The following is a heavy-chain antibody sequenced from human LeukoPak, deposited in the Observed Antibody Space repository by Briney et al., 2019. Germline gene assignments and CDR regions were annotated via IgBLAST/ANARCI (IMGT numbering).Heavy chain of an antibody. J-gene: IGHJ4*02. Sequence: KPSETLSLTCTVSGGSISSYYCSWIRQPAGKGLEWIGRIYTSGSTNYNPSLKSRVTMSVDTSKNQFSLKLSSVTAADTAVYYCARETGYYGSGSGIDYWGQGTLVTVSS. CDR3: ARETGYYGSGSGIDY. V-gene: IGHV4-4*07. D-gene: IGHD3-10*01. CDR1: GGSISSYY. CDR2: IYTSGST.